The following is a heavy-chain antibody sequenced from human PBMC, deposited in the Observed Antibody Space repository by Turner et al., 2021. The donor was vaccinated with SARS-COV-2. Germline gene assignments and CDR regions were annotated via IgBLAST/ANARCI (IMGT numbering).Heavy chain of an antibody. Sequence: QVQLVESGGGVVQPGRSLRLSCAASGFTFSSYAMHWVRQAPGKGLEWVAVISYDGSNKYYADSVKGRFTISRDNSKNTLYLQMNSLRAEDTAVYYCARGFSGNYYYFDYCGQGTLVTVSS. D-gene: IGHD1-26*01. CDR1: GFTFSSYA. CDR2: ISYDGSNK. CDR3: ARGFSGNYYYFDY. V-gene: IGHV3-30-3*01. J-gene: IGHJ4*02.